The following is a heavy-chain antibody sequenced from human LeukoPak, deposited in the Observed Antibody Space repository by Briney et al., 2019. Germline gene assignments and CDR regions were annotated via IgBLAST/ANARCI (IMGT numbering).Heavy chain of an antibody. CDR3: ARSFLTNWSGYLYGMDV. J-gene: IGHJ6*02. V-gene: IGHV4-59*01. CDR2: IYYSGCT. Sequence: SETLSLTCTVSSGSISSYYWSWIRQPPGKGLEWIGYIYYSGCTNYNPSLKSRVTISVDTSKNQLSLKLSSVTAADTAVYYCARSFLTNWSGYLYGMDVWGQGTTVTVSS. D-gene: IGHD3-3*01. CDR1: SGSISSYY.